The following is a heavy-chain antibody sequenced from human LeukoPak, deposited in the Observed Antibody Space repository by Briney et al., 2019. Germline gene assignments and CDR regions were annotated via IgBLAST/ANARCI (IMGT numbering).Heavy chain of an antibody. CDR2: ISSSSSYI. Sequence: PGGSLRLSCAASGFTFSISYMNWVRQAPGKGLEWVSSISSSSSYIYYADSVKGRFTISRDNAENSLYLQMNSLRAEDTAVYYCAKLPGRAAAQDYCGRGRLVTVSS. D-gene: IGHD4-23*01. J-gene: IGHJ4*02. CDR1: GFTFSISY. CDR3: AKLPGRAAAQDY. V-gene: IGHV3-21*01.